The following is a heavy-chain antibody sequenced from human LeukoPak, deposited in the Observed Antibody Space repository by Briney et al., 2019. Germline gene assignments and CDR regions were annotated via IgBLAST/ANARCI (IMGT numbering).Heavy chain of an antibody. J-gene: IGHJ4*02. CDR3: ARDRDYSNTERGFDY. Sequence: ASVNDSSKTSGYTFTYYYIHWVRQAPGQGLEWMGWINPNSGETNSAQKFQGRVTMTGDTSISTAYMELRRVTSDDTSVYYCARDRDYSNTERGFDYWGQGTLYTVSS. D-gene: IGHD4-11*01. CDR2: INPNSGET. CDR1: GYTFTYYY. V-gene: IGHV1-2*02.